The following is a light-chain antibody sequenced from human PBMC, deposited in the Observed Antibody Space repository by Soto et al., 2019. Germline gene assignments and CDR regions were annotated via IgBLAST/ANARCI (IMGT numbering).Light chain of an antibody. V-gene: IGKV3-20*01. J-gene: IGKJ1*01. CDR1: QSVSSGY. CDR3: QQYGS. CDR2: GAS. Sequence: EIVLTQSPGTLSLSPGERATLSCRASQSVSSGYLAWYQQKPGQAPRLLIYGASSRATGIPDRFSGSGSGTDFTLTISRLEPEDFAVYYCQQYGSLGQGTKVDIK.